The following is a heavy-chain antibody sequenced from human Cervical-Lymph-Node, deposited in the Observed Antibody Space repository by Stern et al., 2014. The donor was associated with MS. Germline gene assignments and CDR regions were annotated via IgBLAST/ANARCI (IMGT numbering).Heavy chain of an antibody. CDR3: SRLGGCGGNPPRFDY. Sequence: EVQLVESGAEVKKPGESLKISCKGSGYSFTSYWIGWVRQMPGKGLEWMGINYPGDSDTRYSPSFQGQVTISDDKSIRPANLHWGSLKASDAAMYYCSRLGGCGGNPPRFDYWGQGTLVTVSS. J-gene: IGHJ4*02. V-gene: IGHV5-51*01. CDR1: GYSFTSYW. CDR2: NYPGDSDT. D-gene: IGHD4-23*01.